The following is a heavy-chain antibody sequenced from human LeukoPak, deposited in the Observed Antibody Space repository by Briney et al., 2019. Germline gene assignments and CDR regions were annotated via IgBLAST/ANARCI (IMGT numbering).Heavy chain of an antibody. CDR3: ARTSITGATFFDS. CDR1: GASISSDY. Sequence: PSETLSLTCTVSGASISSDYWSWVRQAAGKGLEWIGRVYPSGTTHYNPSLKSRVTMSVDAPKMEFSLKLASVTAADTAVYYCARTSITGATFFDSWGQGILATVSS. D-gene: IGHD1-26*01. J-gene: IGHJ4*02. CDR2: VYPSGTT. V-gene: IGHV4-4*07.